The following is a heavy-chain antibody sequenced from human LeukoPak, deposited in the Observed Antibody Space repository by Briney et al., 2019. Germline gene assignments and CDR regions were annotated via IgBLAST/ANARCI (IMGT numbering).Heavy chain of an antibody. CDR2: ISAYNGNT. V-gene: IGHV1-18*01. J-gene: IGHJ4*02. Sequence: ASVKVSCKASGYTFTSYGISWVRQAPGQGLEWMGWISAYNGNTNYARKLQGRVTMTTDTSTSTAYMELRSLRSDDTAVYYCARQGDCSGGSCYADFDYWGQGTLVTVSS. D-gene: IGHD2-15*01. CDR3: ARQGDCSGGSCYADFDY. CDR1: GYTFTSYG.